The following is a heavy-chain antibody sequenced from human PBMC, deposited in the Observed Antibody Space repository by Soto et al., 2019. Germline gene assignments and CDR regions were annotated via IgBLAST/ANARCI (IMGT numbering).Heavy chain of an antibody. D-gene: IGHD5-12*01. Sequence: SETLSLTCTVSGGSISSYYWSWIRQPPGKGLEWIGYIYYSGSTNYNPSLKSRVTISVDTSKNQFSLKLSSVTAADTAVYYCARLRDGYNLPDYWGQGTLVTVSS. CDR1: GGSISSYY. J-gene: IGHJ4*02. V-gene: IGHV4-59*01. CDR2: IYYSGST. CDR3: ARLRDGYNLPDY.